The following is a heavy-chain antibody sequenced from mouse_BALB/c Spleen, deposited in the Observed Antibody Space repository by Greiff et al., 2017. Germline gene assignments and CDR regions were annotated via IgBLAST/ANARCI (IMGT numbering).Heavy chain of an antibody. Sequence: EVKLVESGGGLVKPGGSLKLSCAASGFTFSSYAMSWVRQTPEKRLEWVATISSGGSYTYYPDSVKGRFTISRDNAKNTLYLQMSSLRSEDTAMYYCARQGSYPYWGQGTLVTVSA. CDR3: ARQGSYPY. V-gene: IGHV5-9-3*01. D-gene: IGHD1-1*02. J-gene: IGHJ3*01. CDR1: GFTFSSYA. CDR2: ISSGGSYT.